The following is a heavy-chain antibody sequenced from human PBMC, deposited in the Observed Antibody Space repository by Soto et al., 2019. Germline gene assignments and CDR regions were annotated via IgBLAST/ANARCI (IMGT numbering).Heavy chain of an antibody. D-gene: IGHD4-4*01. CDR1: GFTFSDYY. CDR2: ISSSGSTI. J-gene: IGHJ6*02. Sequence: QVQLVESGGGLVKPGGSLRLSCAASGFTFSDYYMSWIRQAPGKGLEWVSYISSSGSTIYYADSVKGRFTISRDNAKNSLYLQMNSLRAEDTAVYYCARSPTSPYNNYPYYYYHGMDVWGQGTTVTVSS. CDR3: ARSPTSPYNNYPYYYYHGMDV. V-gene: IGHV3-11*01.